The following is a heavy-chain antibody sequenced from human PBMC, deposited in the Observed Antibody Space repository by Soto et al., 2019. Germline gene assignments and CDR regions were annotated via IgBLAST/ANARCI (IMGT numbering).Heavy chain of an antibody. Sequence: SVKVSCKASGGTFSSYAISWVRQAPGQGLEWMGGIIPIFGTANYAQKFQGRVTITADESTSTAYMELSSLRSEDTAVYYCARGTYYYDSSGRGLYYYYYGMDVWGQGTTVTVSS. CDR3: ARGTYYYDSSGRGLYYYYYGMDV. J-gene: IGHJ6*02. D-gene: IGHD3-22*01. CDR2: IIPIFGTA. V-gene: IGHV1-69*13. CDR1: GGTFSSYA.